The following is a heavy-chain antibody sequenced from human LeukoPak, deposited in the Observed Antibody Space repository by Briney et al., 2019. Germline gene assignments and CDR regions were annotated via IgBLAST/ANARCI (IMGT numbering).Heavy chain of an antibody. CDR2: IGTAGDT. CDR3: ARALRLRSGAFHI. CDR1: GFTLNSYD. D-gene: IGHD3-10*01. J-gene: IGHJ3*02. Sequence: GGSLRLSCAASGFTLNSYDMHWVRQTTGNGLEWVSAIGTAGDTYYKDSMKGRFTISRENDKNSLYLQMTSLRAGDTAVYYCARALRLRSGAFHIWGPGTMVTVSS. V-gene: IGHV3-13*01.